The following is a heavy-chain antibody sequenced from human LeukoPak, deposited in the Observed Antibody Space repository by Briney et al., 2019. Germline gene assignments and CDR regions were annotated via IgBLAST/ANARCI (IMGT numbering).Heavy chain of an antibody. V-gene: IGHV6-1*01. Sequence: SQTLSLICAISGDSVSSNSAAWTWIRQSPSRGLEWLGRTYYRSKWYNVYAVSVKSRITISPDTSKNQFSLQLNSVTPEDTAVYYCARATHTVTTGLDYWGQGTLVTVSS. J-gene: IGHJ4*02. CDR2: TYYRSKWYN. CDR1: GDSVSSNSAA. D-gene: IGHD4-17*01. CDR3: ARATHTVTTGLDY.